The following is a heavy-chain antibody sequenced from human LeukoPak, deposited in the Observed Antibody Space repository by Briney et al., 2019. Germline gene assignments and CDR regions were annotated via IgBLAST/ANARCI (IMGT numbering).Heavy chain of an antibody. V-gene: IGHV7-4-1*02. CDR1: GYTFTSYA. CDR3: ARVQAAAGSPLFGY. CDR2: INTNTGNP. J-gene: IGHJ4*02. D-gene: IGHD6-13*01. Sequence: ASVKVSCKASGYTFTSYAMNWVRQAPGQGLEWMGWINTNTGNPTYAQGFTGRFVFSLDTSVSTAYLQISSLKAEDTAVYYCARVQAAAGSPLFGYWGQGTLVTVSS.